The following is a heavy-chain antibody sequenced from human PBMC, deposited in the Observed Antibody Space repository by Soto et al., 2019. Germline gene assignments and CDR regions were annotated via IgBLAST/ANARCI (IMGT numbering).Heavy chain of an antibody. J-gene: IGHJ6*02. CDR3: VKDRDRCSTQRDYYYYGMDV. D-gene: IGHD3-10*02. CDR2: ISYDGSNK. V-gene: IGHV3-30*18. CDR1: GFTFSSYG. Sequence: QVQLVESGGGVVQPGRSLRLSCAASGFTFSSYGMHWVRQAPGKGLEWVAVISYDGSNKYYADSVKGRFTISRDNAKNTLYLQMSSLRAEDTAVYYCVKDRDRCSTQRDYYYYGMDVWGQGTTVTVSS.